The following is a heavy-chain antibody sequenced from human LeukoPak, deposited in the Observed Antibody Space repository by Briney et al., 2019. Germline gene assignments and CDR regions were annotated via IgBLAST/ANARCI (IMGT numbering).Heavy chain of an antibody. CDR3: ARHWYSSGWYGVDY. Sequence: GESLKISCKGSGYSFTRYWSGWVRQMPGKGLEWMGIIYPGDSSTRSSPSFQGQVTLSVDKSINTAYLQWSSLKASDTAMYYCARHWYSSGWYGVDYWGQGTLVTVSS. D-gene: IGHD6-19*01. V-gene: IGHV5-51*01. J-gene: IGHJ4*02. CDR2: IYPGDSST. CDR1: GYSFTRYW.